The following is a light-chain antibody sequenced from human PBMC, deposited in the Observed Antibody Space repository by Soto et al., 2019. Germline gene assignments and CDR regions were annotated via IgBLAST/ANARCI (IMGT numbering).Light chain of an antibody. J-gene: IGKJ1*01. CDR2: KAS. V-gene: IGKV1-5*03. CDR3: QQYNSYSWT. CDR1: QTISSW. Sequence: DIQLTQSPSTLSASVGDRVTITCRASQTISSWLAWYQQKPGKAPHLLIYKASSLQSGVPSRFSGSGSGTEFTLTINSLQPDDFATYYCQQYNSYSWTFGQGTKVDIK.